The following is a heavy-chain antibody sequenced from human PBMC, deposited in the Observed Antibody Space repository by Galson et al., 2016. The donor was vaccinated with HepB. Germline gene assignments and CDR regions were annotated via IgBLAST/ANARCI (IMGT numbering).Heavy chain of an antibody. CDR1: GYTFTNYY. CDR3: ARSPQWLEHFDY. Sequence: SVKVSCMASGYTFTNYYMHWVRQAPRQGLQWMGIINPTGSSTSYAQKFQGRVTLTRDTSTSTVYMELSSLRSEDTAVYYCARSPQWLEHFDYWGQGTLVTVSS. J-gene: IGHJ4*02. D-gene: IGHD6-19*01. CDR2: INPTGSST. V-gene: IGHV1-46*01.